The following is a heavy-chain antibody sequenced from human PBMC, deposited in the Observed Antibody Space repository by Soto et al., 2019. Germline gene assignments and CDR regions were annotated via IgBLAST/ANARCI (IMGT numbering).Heavy chain of an antibody. CDR1: GGSISSGDYY. CDR2: INYSGST. D-gene: IGHD3-10*01. Sequence: LSLTCTVSGGSISSGDYYWSWIRQPPGKGLEWIGYINYSGSTYYNPSLKSRVTISVDTSKNQFSLKLSSVAAADTAVYYCARGRRYYYGSGSYLDYWGQGTLVTVSS. CDR3: ARGRRYYYGSGSYLDY. J-gene: IGHJ4*02. V-gene: IGHV4-30-4*01.